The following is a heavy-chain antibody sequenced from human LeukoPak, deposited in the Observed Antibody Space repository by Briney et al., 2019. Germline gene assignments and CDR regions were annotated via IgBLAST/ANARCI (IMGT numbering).Heavy chain of an antibody. CDR3: ARLQTVAGTSPFYYYYYGMDV. D-gene: IGHD6-19*01. CDR1: GGSISSYY. J-gene: IGHJ6*02. V-gene: IGHV4-59*01. CDR2: IYYSGST. Sequence: SETLSLTCTVSGGSISSYYWSWIRQPPGKGLEWIGYIYYSGSTNYNPSLKGRVTISVDTSKNQFSLKLSSVTAADTAVYYCARLQTVAGTSPFYYYYYGMDVWGQGTTVTVSS.